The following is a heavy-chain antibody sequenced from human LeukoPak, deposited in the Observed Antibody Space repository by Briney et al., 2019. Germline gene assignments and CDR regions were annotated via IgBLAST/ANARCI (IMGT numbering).Heavy chain of an antibody. CDR1: GFTFSDYY. V-gene: IGHV3-11*04. D-gene: IGHD2-2*01. CDR2: ISSSGSTI. Sequence: GGSLRLSCAASGFTFSDYYMSWIRQAPGKGLEWVSYISSSGSTIYYADSVKGRFTISRDNAKNSLYLQMNSLRAEDTAVYYCARERETSSTSCYGVWGQGTLVTVSS. J-gene: IGHJ4*02. CDR3: ARERETSSTSCYGV.